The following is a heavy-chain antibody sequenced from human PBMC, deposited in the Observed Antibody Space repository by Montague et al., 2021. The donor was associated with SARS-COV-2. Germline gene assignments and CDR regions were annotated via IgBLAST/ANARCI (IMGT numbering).Heavy chain of an antibody. CDR2: IHHIVGT. D-gene: IGHD2-2*01. Sequence: PETLSLTCGVSGDSMSSNNWWPWVRQSPGKGLEWIGEIHHIVGTNYNPSLKSRVSISVDKSRNQFSLNLNSVTAADTAFYYCATVLGGCSATCCYLDNWGRGTLVTVSS. CDR1: GDSMSSNNW. J-gene: IGHJ4*02. CDR3: ATVLGGCSATCCYLDN. V-gene: IGHV4-4*03.